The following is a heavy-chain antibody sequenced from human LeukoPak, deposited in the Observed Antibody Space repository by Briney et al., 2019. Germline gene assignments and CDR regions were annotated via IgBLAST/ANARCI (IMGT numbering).Heavy chain of an antibody. J-gene: IGHJ4*02. Sequence: GGSLRLSCAASGFTFSSYGMHWVRQAPGKGLEWVAFIRYDGSNKYYADSVKGRFTTSRDNSKNTLYLQMNSLRAEDTAVYYCAKRLFYGDFFDYWGQGTLVTVSS. CDR3: AKRLFYGDFFDY. D-gene: IGHD4-17*01. CDR1: GFTFSSYG. CDR2: IRYDGSNK. V-gene: IGHV3-30*02.